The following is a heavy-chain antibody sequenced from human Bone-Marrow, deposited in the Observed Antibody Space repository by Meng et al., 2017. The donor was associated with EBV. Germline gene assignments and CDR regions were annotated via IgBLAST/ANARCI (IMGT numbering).Heavy chain of an antibody. CDR1: YFSVNAYA. CDR3: AKLQSWDNRGAFDS. J-gene: IGHJ4*02. Sequence: EADLLGFGGGLVQPGGSLGLSCAAFYFSVNAYAMSWVRQAPGKGLEWVAGISGNGASYAESVKGRFTISRDSSKNTLFLQMNSLRAEDTAIYYCAKLQSWDNRGAFDSWGQGTLVTVSS. V-gene: IGHV3-23*01. D-gene: IGHD4-11*01. CDR2: ISGNGA.